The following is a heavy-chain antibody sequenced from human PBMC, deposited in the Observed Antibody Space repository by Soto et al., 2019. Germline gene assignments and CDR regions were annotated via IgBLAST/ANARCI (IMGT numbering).Heavy chain of an antibody. CDR3: TRRGIRYHSIGYYLGIDGMDV. D-gene: IGHD3-22*01. V-gene: IGHV1-69*12. Sequence: QVQLVQSGAEVKKPESSVRVSCKASGGTFNSYAITWVRQAPGQGLEWMGGTIPMFGTTNYAEKFQGRVTISADESTNTASMELSSLRSEDTAVYYCTRRGIRYHSIGYYLGIDGMDVWGQGTTVIVSS. CDR1: GGTFNSYA. CDR2: TIPMFGTT. J-gene: IGHJ6*02.